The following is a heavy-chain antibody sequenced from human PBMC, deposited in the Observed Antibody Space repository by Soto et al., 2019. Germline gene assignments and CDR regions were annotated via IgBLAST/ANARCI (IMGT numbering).Heavy chain of an antibody. D-gene: IGHD2-2*01. Sequence: EVQLVESGGGLVQPGGSLRLSCAASAFTFGNYWMSWVRQAPGKGLEWVANIKQDGSEKYYVDSVKGRFTISRDNAKNSLYLQMNSLRAEDTAVYYCVRGPSRYCFTTSCYPRSDYWGQGTLVTVSS. J-gene: IGHJ4*02. V-gene: IGHV3-7*01. CDR3: VRGPSRYCFTTSCYPRSDY. CDR2: IKQDGSEK. CDR1: AFTFGNYW.